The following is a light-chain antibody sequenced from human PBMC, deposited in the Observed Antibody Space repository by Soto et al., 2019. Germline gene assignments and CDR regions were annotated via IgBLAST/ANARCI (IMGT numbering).Light chain of an antibody. J-gene: IGKJ1*01. CDR2: GAS. CDR1: QTISNY. V-gene: IGKV1-39*01. CDR3: QQSYNTPRT. Sequence: DIQMTQSPSSLSASVGDRVTMACRASQTISNYVNWYQQKPGKAPNLLIFGASGLQSGVPSRFPGSGSGTDFTLTINGLQPEDFATYYCQQSYNTPRTFGQGTKVEIK.